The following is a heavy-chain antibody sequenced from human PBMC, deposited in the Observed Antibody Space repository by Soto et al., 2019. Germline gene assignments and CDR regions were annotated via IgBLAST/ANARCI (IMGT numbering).Heavy chain of an antibody. J-gene: IGHJ6*03. CDR1: GYTFTSYA. D-gene: IGHD2-15*01. Sequence: ASVKVSCTASGYTFTSYAIHWVRQAPGQRLEWMGWINAGNGNTKYSQKFQGRVTITRDTSASTAYMELSSLRSEDTAVYYCAASVSGYGGEGRNCSGGSCYRGGYYYYMDVWGKGTTVTVSS. CDR3: AASVSGYGGEGRNCSGGSCYRGGYYYYMDV. V-gene: IGHV1-3*01. CDR2: INAGNGNT.